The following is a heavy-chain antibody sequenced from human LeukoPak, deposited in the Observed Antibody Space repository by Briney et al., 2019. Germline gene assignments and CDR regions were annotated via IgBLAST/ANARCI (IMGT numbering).Heavy chain of an antibody. V-gene: IGHV3-23*01. CDR1: GFTFSNYA. CDR2: ISGGGDTT. Sequence: TGGSLRLSCAASGFTFSNYAMNWVRQAPGMGLEWVSAISGGGDTTYYADSVKGRFTISRDNSKNTLYLQMNSLRAEDTAVYYCAKDSPSYCSGGSCYGLDYWGQGTLVTVSS. CDR3: AKDSPSYCSGGSCYGLDY. D-gene: IGHD2-15*01. J-gene: IGHJ4*02.